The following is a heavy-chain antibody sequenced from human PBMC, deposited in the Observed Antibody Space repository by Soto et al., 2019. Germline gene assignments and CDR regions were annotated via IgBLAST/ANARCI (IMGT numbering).Heavy chain of an antibody. CDR3: AKAPNGDYYYYYYMDV. J-gene: IGHJ6*03. Sequence: GGSLRLSCAASGFTFSSYAMSWVRQAPGKGLEWVSAISGSGGSTYYADSVKGRFTISRDNSKNTLYLQMNSLRAEDPAVYYCAKAPNGDYYYYYYMDVWGKGTTVTVSS. D-gene: IGHD4-17*01. CDR2: ISGSGGST. CDR1: GFTFSSYA. V-gene: IGHV3-23*01.